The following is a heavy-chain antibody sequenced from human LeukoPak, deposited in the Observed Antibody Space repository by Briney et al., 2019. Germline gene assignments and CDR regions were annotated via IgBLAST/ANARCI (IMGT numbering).Heavy chain of an antibody. D-gene: IGHD1-7*01. CDR2: IFSTDEK. Sequence: GSGPTLVKPIGTLTLTCTVSGFSLSNATRGGGWSRQPPGKALEWLAHIFSTDEKSSSTSLKSRLTISKDTSKSQVALTMTNMDPVDTATYYCARLELHMYYFDYWGQGTLVTVSS. CDR3: ARLELHMYYFDY. CDR1: GFSLSNATRG. J-gene: IGHJ4*02. V-gene: IGHV2-26*01.